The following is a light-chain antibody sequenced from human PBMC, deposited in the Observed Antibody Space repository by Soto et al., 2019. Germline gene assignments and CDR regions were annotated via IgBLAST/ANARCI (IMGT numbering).Light chain of an antibody. Sequence: EIVMTQSPATLSASPGERATLSCRASQSVYSNLAWYQQNPGQAPRLLIYGASSRATGIPARFSGSGSGTEFTLTISGLQSEDFGVYYCQEYRGWRTFGQGTKVDIK. V-gene: IGKV3-15*01. CDR2: GAS. CDR1: QSVYSN. CDR3: QEYRGWRT. J-gene: IGKJ1*01.